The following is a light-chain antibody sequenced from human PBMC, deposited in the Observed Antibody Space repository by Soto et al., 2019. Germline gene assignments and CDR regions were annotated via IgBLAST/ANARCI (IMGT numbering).Light chain of an antibody. Sequence: DIVMTQSPLSLPVTPGEPASISCRSSPSLLHSNGYNYLDWYLQKPGQSPQLLIYLGSTRASGVPEGVSGSGSGPDFTLKTSRVEAEDGGGYDCTQPLQPPITSGGGTKVEIK. CDR2: LGS. V-gene: IGKV2-28*01. CDR1: PSLLHSNGYNY. CDR3: TQPLQPPIT. J-gene: IGKJ4*01.